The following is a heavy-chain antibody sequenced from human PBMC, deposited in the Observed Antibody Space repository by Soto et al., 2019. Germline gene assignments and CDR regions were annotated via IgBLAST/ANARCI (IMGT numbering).Heavy chain of an antibody. CDR3: AHKGGRGAGMDV. Sequence: QITLKESGPTLVKPTQTLTLTCTFSGFSVSTSAVGVGWIRQPPGKALELLALIYGDDDERYSPGLKSRLTITKDTSKNQVVLTMTNMDPVDTATYYCAHKGGRGAGMDVWGQGTTVTVSS. CDR2: IYGDDDE. V-gene: IGHV2-5*02. J-gene: IGHJ6*02. D-gene: IGHD2-15*01. CDR1: GFSVSTSAVG.